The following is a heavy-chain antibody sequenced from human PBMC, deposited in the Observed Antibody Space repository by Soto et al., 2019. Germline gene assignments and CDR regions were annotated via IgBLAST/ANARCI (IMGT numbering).Heavy chain of an antibody. CDR3: ARRTIVRATRPYYGXDV. CDR2: IYPGDSDT. D-gene: IGHD1-26*01. Sequence: GESLKISCKGSGYSFTSYWIGWVRQMPGKGLEWMGIIYPGDSDTRYSPSFQGQVTISADKSISTAYLQWSSLKASDTAMYYCARRTIVRATRPYYGXDVWGQGTTVTVSS. V-gene: IGHV5-51*01. CDR1: GYSFTSYW. J-gene: IGHJ6*02.